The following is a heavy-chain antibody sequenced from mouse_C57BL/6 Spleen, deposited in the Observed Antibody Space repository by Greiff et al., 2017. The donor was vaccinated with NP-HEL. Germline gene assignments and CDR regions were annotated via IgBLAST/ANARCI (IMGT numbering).Heavy chain of an antibody. CDR1: GYTFTSYW. V-gene: IGHV1-72*01. CDR2: IDPNSGGT. Sequence: QQSCKASGYTFTSYWMHWVKQRPGRGLEWIGRIDPNSGGTKYNEKFKSKATLTVDKPSSTAYMQLSSLTSEDSAVYYCAREYYYGSSYDYAMDYWGQGTSVTVSS. CDR3: AREYYYGSSYDYAMDY. J-gene: IGHJ4*01. D-gene: IGHD1-1*01.